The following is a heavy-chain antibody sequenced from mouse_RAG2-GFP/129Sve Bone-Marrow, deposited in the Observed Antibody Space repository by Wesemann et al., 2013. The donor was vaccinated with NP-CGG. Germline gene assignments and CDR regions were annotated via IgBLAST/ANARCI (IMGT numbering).Heavy chain of an antibody. D-gene: IGHD4-1*01. CDR2: NGAT. CDR3: ARERETGPLMDY. V-gene: IGHV1S34*01. J-gene: IGHJ4*01. Sequence: NGATSYNQKFKGKATFTVDTSSSTAYMQFNSLTSEDSAVYYCARERETGPLMDYWGQGTSVTVSS.